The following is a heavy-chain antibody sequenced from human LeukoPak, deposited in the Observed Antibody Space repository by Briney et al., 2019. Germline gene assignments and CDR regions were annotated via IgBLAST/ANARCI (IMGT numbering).Heavy chain of an antibody. J-gene: IGHJ4*02. Sequence: PGGSLRLSCAASGFTFSYYGMHWVRQAPGKGLEWVAFISNDGNNKYSADAVKGRFTISRDNSKNTLFLEMSNLRPEDTAVYYCARPRHGNYGPVGYWGQGTLVTVSS. CDR2: ISNDGNNK. V-gene: IGHV3-30*03. CDR1: GFTFSYYG. D-gene: IGHD3-22*01. CDR3: ARPRHGNYGPVGY.